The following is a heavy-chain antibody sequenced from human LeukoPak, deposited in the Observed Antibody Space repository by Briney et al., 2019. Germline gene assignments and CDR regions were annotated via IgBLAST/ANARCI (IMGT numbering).Heavy chain of an antibody. D-gene: IGHD5-18*01. J-gene: IGHJ4*02. CDR1: GGSISSYY. V-gene: IGHV4-59*01. Sequence: SEILSLTCTVSGGSISSYYWSWIRQPPGKGLEWIGYIYYSGSTNYNPSLKSRVTISVDTSKNQFSLKLSSVTAADTAVYYCARGTDTAMDWGYFDYWGQGTLVTVSS. CDR3: ARGTDTAMDWGYFDY. CDR2: IYYSGST.